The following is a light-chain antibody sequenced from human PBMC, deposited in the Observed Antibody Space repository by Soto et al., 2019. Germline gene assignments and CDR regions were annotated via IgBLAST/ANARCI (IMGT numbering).Light chain of an antibody. CDR3: SSYTSSSTLYV. Sequence: QSALAQPPSASGSPGQSVTIACTGTSKDVGYYNYVSWYQQHPGKAPKLMIYEVSNRPSGVSNRFSGSKSGNTASLTISGLQAEDEADYYCSSYTSSSTLYVFGTGTKVTVL. CDR2: EVS. CDR1: SKDVGYYNY. V-gene: IGLV2-14*01. J-gene: IGLJ1*01.